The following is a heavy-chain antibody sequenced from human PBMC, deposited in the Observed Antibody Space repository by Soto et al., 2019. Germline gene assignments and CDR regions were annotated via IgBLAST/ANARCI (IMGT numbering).Heavy chain of an antibody. D-gene: IGHD3-10*01. J-gene: IGHJ4*02. CDR2: FHYSGRT. V-gene: IGHV4-39*07. CDR1: GGSISSGPYS. Sequence: SETLSLTCSVSGGSISSGPYSWGWIRQPPGKGLEWIGTFHYSGRTYYSPSLESRVTISVDTSKNQFSLTVSSVTTADTAVYYSATRPPGGPYRGVFDYWSQGTLVTVSS. CDR3: ATRPPGGPYRGVFDY.